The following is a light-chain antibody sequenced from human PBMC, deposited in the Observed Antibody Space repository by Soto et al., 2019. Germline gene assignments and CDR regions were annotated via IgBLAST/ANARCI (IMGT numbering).Light chain of an antibody. J-gene: IGKJ1*01. Sequence: EIVLTQSPGTLSLSPGERATLSCRASQSVTSRFFAWYQHKPGQAPRLLMYGASSRATGIPDRFSGSVSGKDFNLNISRVEPEVSAVYFCHHYGSPRWSFGQGTKLEI. CDR1: QSVTSRF. V-gene: IGKV3-20*01. CDR2: GAS. CDR3: HHYGSPRWS.